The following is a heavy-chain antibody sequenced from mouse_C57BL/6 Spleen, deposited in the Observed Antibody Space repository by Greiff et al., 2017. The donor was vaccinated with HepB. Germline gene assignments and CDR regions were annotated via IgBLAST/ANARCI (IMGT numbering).Heavy chain of an antibody. V-gene: IGHV1-66*01. J-gene: IGHJ3*01. CDR1: GYSFTSYY. Sequence: QVHVKQSGPELVKPGASVKISCKASGYSFTSYYIHWVKQRPGQGLEWIGWIYPGSGNTKYNEKFKGKATLTADTSSSTAYMQLSSLTSEDSAVYYCARREDGYDGAWFAYWGQGTLVTVSA. CDR2: IYPGSGNT. D-gene: IGHD2-2*01. CDR3: ARREDGYDGAWFAY.